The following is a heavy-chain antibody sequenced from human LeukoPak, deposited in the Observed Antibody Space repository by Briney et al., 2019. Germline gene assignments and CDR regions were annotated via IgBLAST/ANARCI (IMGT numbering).Heavy chain of an antibody. Sequence: ASVKVSCKASGYTFTSHDFNWVRQATGQRPEWMGWMSPNSGDTGYSQKFQDRVTMTRNTSISTAYMELSSLRSDDTAVYYCARGPPNWGYDYWGPGTLVTVSS. V-gene: IGHV1-8*01. CDR1: GYTFTSHD. CDR3: ARGPPNWGYDY. CDR2: MSPNSGDT. D-gene: IGHD7-27*01. J-gene: IGHJ4*02.